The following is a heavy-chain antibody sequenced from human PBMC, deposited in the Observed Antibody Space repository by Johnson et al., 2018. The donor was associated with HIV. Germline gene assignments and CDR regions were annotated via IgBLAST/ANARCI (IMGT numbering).Heavy chain of an antibody. CDR2: INWNGGRI. CDR1: GFKFDDYG. D-gene: IGHD6-19*01. J-gene: IGHJ3*02. Sequence: VQLVESGGGVVRPGGSLRLYCAASGFKFDDYGMSWVRQAPGKGLEWVSGINWNGGRIGYADSVKGRFTISRDNAKKSLHLQMNSLRAEDTALYYCARRAGYSGQWLVQTVDAFDIWGQGAMVTVSS. CDR3: ARRAGYSGQWLVQTVDAFDI. V-gene: IGHV3-20*04.